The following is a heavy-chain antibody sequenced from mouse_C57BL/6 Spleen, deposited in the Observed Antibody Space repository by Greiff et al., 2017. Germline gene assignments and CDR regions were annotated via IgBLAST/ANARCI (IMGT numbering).Heavy chain of an antibody. D-gene: IGHD2-2*01. Sequence: VQLQESGAELMKPGASVKLSCKATGYTFTGYWIEWVKQRPGHGLEWIGVILPGSGSTNYNEKFKGKATFTADTSSNTAYMQLSSLTTEDSASYYCARGGTYYGYGPAWFAYWGQGTLVTVSA. J-gene: IGHJ3*01. CDR3: ARGGTYYGYGPAWFAY. V-gene: IGHV1-9*01. CDR1: GYTFTGYW. CDR2: ILPGSGST.